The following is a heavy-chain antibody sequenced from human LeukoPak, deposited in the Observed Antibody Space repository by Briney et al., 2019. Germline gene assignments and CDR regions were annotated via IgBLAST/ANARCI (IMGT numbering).Heavy chain of an antibody. V-gene: IGHV4-59*01. D-gene: IGHD5-12*01. J-gene: IGHJ4*02. Sequence: SGTLSLTCTVSGGSISSYYWSWIRQPPGKGLEWIGYIYYSGSTNYNPSLKSRVTISVDTSKNQFSLKLSSVTAADTAVYYCARAVGLRGPLDFDYWGQGTLVTVSS. CDR3: ARAVGLRGPLDFDY. CDR2: IYYSGST. CDR1: GGSISSYY.